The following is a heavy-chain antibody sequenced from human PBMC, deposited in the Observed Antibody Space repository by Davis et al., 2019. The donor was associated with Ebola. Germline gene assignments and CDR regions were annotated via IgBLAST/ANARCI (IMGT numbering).Heavy chain of an antibody. CDR2: INPSVDST. CDR1: GYTFNSYF. V-gene: IGHV1-46*02. J-gene: IGHJ5*02. CDR3: TRGKWFDP. Sequence: ASVKVSCKASGYTFNSYFIHWVRQAPGQGLEWMGIINPSVDSTSYAQKFQGRVTMTRDTSTHTAYMELSRLRSDDTAMYYCTRGKWFDPWGQGTLVAVSS.